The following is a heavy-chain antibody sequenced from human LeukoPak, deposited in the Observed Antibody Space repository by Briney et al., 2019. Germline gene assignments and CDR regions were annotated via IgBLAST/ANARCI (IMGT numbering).Heavy chain of an antibody. J-gene: IGHJ4*02. CDR1: GYTFTSYY. V-gene: IGHV1-46*01. D-gene: IGHD3-3*01. CDR2: INPSGGST. CDR3: ARESDPTIFGVVTDFDY. Sequence: ASVKVSCKASGYTFTSYYMHWVRQAPGQGLEWMGIINPSGGSTSYAQKFQGRVTMTRDMSTSTVYMELSSLRSEDTAVYYCARESDPTIFGVVTDFDYWGQGTLVTVSS.